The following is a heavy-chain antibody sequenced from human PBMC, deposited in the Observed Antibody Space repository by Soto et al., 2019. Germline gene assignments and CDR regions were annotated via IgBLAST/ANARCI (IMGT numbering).Heavy chain of an antibody. V-gene: IGHV1-18*01. Sequence: EASVKVSFKASGYSFTTFGISWVLQAPGQGLEWMGWISTYSGDTNYAQILQGRVTMTKDTSTNTARMELKSLRSDDTAVYYCARNPYNNGYYAFDNWGQGSLVTVSS. CDR1: GYSFTTFG. D-gene: IGHD5-18*01. CDR2: ISTYSGDT. J-gene: IGHJ4*02. CDR3: ARNPYNNGYYAFDN.